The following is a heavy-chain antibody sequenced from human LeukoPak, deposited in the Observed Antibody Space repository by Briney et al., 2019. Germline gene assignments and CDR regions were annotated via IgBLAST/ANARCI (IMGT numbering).Heavy chain of an antibody. Sequence: GGSLRLSCAASGFTFSSYAMHWVRQAPGKGLEWVAVISYDGNNKYYADSVRGRFTTSRDNSKSTLYLQMNSLRAEDTAVYYCATGFRYCSGGSCYSAGAFDIWGQGTMVTISS. CDR2: ISYDGNNK. V-gene: IGHV3-30-3*01. D-gene: IGHD2-15*01. CDR3: ATGFRYCSGGSCYSAGAFDI. CDR1: GFTFSSYA. J-gene: IGHJ3*02.